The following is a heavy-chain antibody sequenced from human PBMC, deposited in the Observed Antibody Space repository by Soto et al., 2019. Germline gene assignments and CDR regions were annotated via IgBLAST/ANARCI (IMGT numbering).Heavy chain of an antibody. D-gene: IGHD3-3*01. CDR1: GGSISSYY. CDR2: IYTSGST. V-gene: IGHV4-4*07. CDR3: ARDRGESVTIFGVVTIDAFDI. Sequence: SETLSLTCTVSGGSISSYYWSWIRQPAGKGLEWIGRIYTSGSTNYNPSLKSRVTMSVDTSKNQFSLKLSSVTAADTAVYYCARDRGESVTIFGVVTIDAFDIWGQGTMVTVSS. J-gene: IGHJ3*02.